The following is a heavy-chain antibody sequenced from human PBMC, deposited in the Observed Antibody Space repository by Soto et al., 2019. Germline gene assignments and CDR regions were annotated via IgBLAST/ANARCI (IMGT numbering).Heavy chain of an antibody. J-gene: IGHJ5*02. Sequence: SVKVSCKASGGTFSSYAISWVRQAPGQGLEWMGGIIPIFGTANYAQKFQGRVTITADESTSTAYMELSSLRSEDTAVYYCARAHTNKDIVVINWFDPWGQGTLVTVSS. D-gene: IGHD2-2*01. CDR3: ARAHTNKDIVVINWFDP. CDR2: IIPIFGTA. CDR1: GGTFSSYA. V-gene: IGHV1-69*13.